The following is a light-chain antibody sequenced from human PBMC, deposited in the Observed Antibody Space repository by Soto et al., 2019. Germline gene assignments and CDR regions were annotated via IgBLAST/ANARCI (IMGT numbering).Light chain of an antibody. CDR3: QQHNNWLIT. Sequence: EIVMTPSPATLSVSPGARAPLSGRASQSVSSNLAWYQQKPGQAPRLLIYGASTRATGIPARFSGSGSGTEFTLTISSLQSEDCAVDDGQQHNNWLITFGQGTRLEIK. V-gene: IGKV3-15*01. CDR2: GAS. J-gene: IGKJ5*01. CDR1: QSVSSN.